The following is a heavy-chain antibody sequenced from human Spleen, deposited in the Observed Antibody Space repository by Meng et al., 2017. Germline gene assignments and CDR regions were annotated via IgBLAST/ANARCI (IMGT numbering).Heavy chain of an antibody. J-gene: IGHJ3*02. Sequence: SETLSLTCTVSGGSVSSFGYHWGWIRQPPGQGLEWIASVYYSGITYYNPSLKSRVTISVDTSKNQFSLKLSSVSAADTAVYYCASGGGAVAANYAFDMWGQGTMVTVSS. CDR2: VYYSGIT. V-gene: IGHV4-39*07. CDR3: ASGGGAVAANYAFDM. CDR1: GGSVSSFGYH. D-gene: IGHD6-19*01.